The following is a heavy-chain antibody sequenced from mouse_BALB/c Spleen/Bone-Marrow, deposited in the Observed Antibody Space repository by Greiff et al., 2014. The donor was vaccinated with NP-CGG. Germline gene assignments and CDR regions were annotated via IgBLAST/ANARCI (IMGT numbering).Heavy chain of an antibody. D-gene: IGHD2-1*01. CDR1: GYTFTSSW. J-gene: IGHJ2*01. CDR3: ARGGYGNYYFDY. Sequence: QVQLKQSGSVLVRPGASVKLSCKASGYTFTSSWMHWAKQRPGQGLEWIGEIHPNSGNTNYNEKFKGKATLTVDTSSSIAYVDLSSLTSEDSAVYYCARGGYGNYYFDYWGQGTTLTVSS. V-gene: IGHV1S130*01. CDR2: IHPNSGNT.